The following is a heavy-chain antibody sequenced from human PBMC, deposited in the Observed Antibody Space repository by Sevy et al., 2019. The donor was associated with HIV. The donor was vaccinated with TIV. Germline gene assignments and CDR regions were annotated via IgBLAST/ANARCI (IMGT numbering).Heavy chain of an antibody. J-gene: IGHJ4*02. Sequence: GGSLRLSCVTSGFSFSSYSMNWVRQAPGKGLEWVSYISRGSGTIRYADSVKGRLTISRDNAKNSLFLQMNSLRAEDTAVYYCARDDHWAFDYWGQGALVTVSS. CDR3: ARDDHWAFDY. D-gene: IGHD7-27*01. CDR1: GFSFSSYS. CDR2: ISRGSGTI. V-gene: IGHV3-48*01.